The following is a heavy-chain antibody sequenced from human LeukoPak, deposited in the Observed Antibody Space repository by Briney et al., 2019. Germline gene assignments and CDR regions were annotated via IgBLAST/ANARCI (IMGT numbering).Heavy chain of an antibody. D-gene: IGHD4/OR15-4a*01. CDR1: GFTFSSYA. CDR3: AKDANPRTNYYGMDV. CDR2: ISGSGGST. Sequence: GGSLRLSCAASGFTFSSYAMSWVRQAPGKGLEWVSAISGSGGSTYYADSVKGRFTISGDNSKNTLYLQMNSLRAEDTAVYYCAKDANPRTNYYGMDVWGQGTTVTVSS. J-gene: IGHJ6*02. V-gene: IGHV3-23*01.